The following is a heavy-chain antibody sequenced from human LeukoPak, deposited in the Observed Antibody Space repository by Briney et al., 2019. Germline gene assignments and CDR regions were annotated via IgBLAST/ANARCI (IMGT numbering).Heavy chain of an antibody. CDR1: GYTFTSYG. CDR2: ISAYNGNT. V-gene: IGHV1-18*01. Sequence: ASVKVSCKASGYTFTSYGISWARQAPGQGLEWMGWISAYNGNTNYAQKLQGRVTMTTDTSTSTAYMELRSLRSDDTAVYYCARGAATVTTVPLFDYWGQGTLVTVSS. J-gene: IGHJ4*02. CDR3: ARGAATVTTVPLFDY. D-gene: IGHD4-17*01.